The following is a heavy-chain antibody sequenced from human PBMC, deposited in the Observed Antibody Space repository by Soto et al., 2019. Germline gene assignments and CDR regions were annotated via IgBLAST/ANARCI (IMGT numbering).Heavy chain of an antibody. D-gene: IGHD3-22*01. CDR2: ISVYNGNT. J-gene: IGHJ4*02. CDR3: AREPPYYYDSSGYSGIGY. V-gene: IGHV1-18*01. CDR1: GYSFTSYG. Sequence: ASVKVSCKASGYSFTSYGITWVRQAPGQGLQWMGWISVYNGNTKYAQKIQGRVSMTTDTPTSTAYMELRSLRSDDTAVYYCAREPPYYYDSSGYSGIGYWGQG.